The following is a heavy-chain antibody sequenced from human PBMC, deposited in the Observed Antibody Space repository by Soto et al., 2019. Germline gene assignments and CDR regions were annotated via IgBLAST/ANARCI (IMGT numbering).Heavy chain of an antibody. V-gene: IGHV1-18*04. CDR2: ISAYNGNT. Sequence: APVEPVCKASGYTFTSHGISWGRQVPGQGPEWMGWISAYNGNTNYAQKLQGRVTMTTDTSTSTAYMELRSLRSDDTAVYYCARDNIVVVVAATPYMDGFEPWG. D-gene: IGHD2-15*01. J-gene: IGHJ5*02. CDR1: GYTFTSHG. CDR3: ARDNIVVVVAATPYMDGFEP.